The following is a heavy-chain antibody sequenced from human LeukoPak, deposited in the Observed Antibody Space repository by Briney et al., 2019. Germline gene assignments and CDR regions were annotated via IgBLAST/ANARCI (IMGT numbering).Heavy chain of an antibody. CDR2: ISSNGGST. CDR3: AKARYSSGPTDY. D-gene: IGHD6-19*01. Sequence: GGSLRLSCAASGFTFSSYAMHWVRQAPGKGLEYVSAISSNGGSTYYANSVKGRFTISRDNSKNTLYLQMGSLRAEDMAVYYCAKARYSSGPTDYWGQGTLVTVSS. J-gene: IGHJ4*02. V-gene: IGHV3-64*01. CDR1: GFTFSSYA.